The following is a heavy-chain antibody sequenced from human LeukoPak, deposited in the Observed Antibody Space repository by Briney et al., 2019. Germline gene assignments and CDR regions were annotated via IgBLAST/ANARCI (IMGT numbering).Heavy chain of an antibody. CDR2: ISPIGSPI. V-gene: IGHV3-48*03. Sequence: PGGSLRLSCTASGFTFRSYEMNWVRQAPGEGLEWVSYISPIGSPIYYADSVKGRFTISRDIAKNSLYLQMNSLRAEDTAVYSCASFYDSSGRDYWGQGTLVTVSS. CDR3: ASFYDSSGRDY. D-gene: IGHD3-22*01. J-gene: IGHJ4*02. CDR1: GFTFRSYE.